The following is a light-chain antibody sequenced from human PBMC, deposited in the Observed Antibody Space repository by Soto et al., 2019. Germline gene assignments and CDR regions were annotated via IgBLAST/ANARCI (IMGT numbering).Light chain of an antibody. J-gene: IGLJ2*01. V-gene: IGLV2-23*02. CDR2: EVS. CDR1: SSDVGSYNL. Sequence: QSVLTQPASVSGSPGQSITISCTGTSSDVGSYNLVSWYQQHPGKAPKLMIYEVSKRPSGVSNRFSGSKSGNTASLTISGIQAEDEADYYCCSYAGSSTFVFGGGTKVTVL. CDR3: CSYAGSSTFV.